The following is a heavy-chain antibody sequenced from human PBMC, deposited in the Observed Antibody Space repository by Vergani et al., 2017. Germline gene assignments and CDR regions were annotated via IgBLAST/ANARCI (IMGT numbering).Heavy chain of an antibody. V-gene: IGHV3-7*01. J-gene: IGHJ4*02. Sequence: EVQLLESGGDLVQPGGSLRLSCAASGFTFNHYAMNWVRQAPGKGLEFVANIHLDGSAENYVDSVKGRFTISRDNAKNSVILQMNNLRAEDTAIYYCARDIPGGLSDFDYWGQGTLVTVSS. CDR1: GFTFNHYA. D-gene: IGHD2/OR15-2a*01. CDR2: IHLDGSAE. CDR3: ARDIPGGLSDFDY.